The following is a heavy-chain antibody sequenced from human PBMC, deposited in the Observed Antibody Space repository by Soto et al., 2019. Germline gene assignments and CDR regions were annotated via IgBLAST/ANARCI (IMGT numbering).Heavy chain of an antibody. Sequence: GGSLRLSCAASGFTVSSNYMSWVRQAPGKGLEWVSVIYSGGSTYYADSVKGRFTISRHNSKNTLYLQMNSLRAEDTAVYYCARQSSVWYPNAFDIWGQGTMVTVSS. D-gene: IGHD6-19*01. J-gene: IGHJ3*02. V-gene: IGHV3-53*04. CDR1: GFTVSSNY. CDR3: ARQSSVWYPNAFDI. CDR2: IYSGGST.